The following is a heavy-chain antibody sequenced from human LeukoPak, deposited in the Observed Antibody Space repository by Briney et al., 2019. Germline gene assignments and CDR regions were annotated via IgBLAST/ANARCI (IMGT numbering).Heavy chain of an antibody. Sequence: GGSLRLSCAASGFSFSNYNMNWVRQAPGEGLEGVSYISSSSSTKNYADSVKGRFTVSRDNAWNSLYLQMNSLRAEDTAVYYCARLMDRARRDAFDIWGQGTMVTVSS. CDR3: ARLMDRARRDAFDI. CDR1: GFSFSNYN. D-gene: IGHD2-2*03. V-gene: IGHV3-48*01. J-gene: IGHJ3*02. CDR2: ISSSSSTK.